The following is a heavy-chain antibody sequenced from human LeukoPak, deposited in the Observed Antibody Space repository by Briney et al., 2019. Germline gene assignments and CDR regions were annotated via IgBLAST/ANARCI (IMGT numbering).Heavy chain of an antibody. D-gene: IGHD3-22*01. Sequence: PGGSLRLSCAASGFAFSSNWMHWVRQAPGKGLEWVAVIWYDGSNKYYADSVKGRFTISRDNSKNTLYLQMNSLRAEDTAVYYCARDRGYYDSSGYYYARYYFGYWGQGTLGTVSS. CDR3: ARDRGYYDSSGYYYARYYFGY. J-gene: IGHJ4*02. CDR1: GFAFSSNW. V-gene: IGHV3-33*08. CDR2: IWYDGSNK.